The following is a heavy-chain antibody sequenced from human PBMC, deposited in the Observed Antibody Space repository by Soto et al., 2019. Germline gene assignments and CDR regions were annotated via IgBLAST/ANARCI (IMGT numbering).Heavy chain of an antibody. CDR3: ARTPEPSPYDILTGYPVDY. CDR1: GGSISSGGYY. Sequence: SETLSLTCTVSGGSISSGGYYWSWIRQHPGKGLEWIGYIYYSGSTYYNPSLKSRVTISVDTSKNQFSLKLSSVTAADTAVYYCARTPEPSPYDILTGYPVDYWGQGTLVTVSS. CDR2: IYYSGST. D-gene: IGHD3-9*01. V-gene: IGHV4-31*03. J-gene: IGHJ4*02.